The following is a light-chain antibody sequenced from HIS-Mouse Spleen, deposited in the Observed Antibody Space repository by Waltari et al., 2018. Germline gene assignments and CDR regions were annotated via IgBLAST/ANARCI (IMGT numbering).Light chain of an antibody. CDR3: SSYTSSSFNVV. CDR2: DVS. J-gene: IGLJ2*01. CDR1: SSDVGGYNY. Sequence: QSALTQPASVSGSPGQSITISCTGTSSDVGGYNYFSWYQQHPGKAPKFMIYDVSNRPAGVSNRVSGSKSGHTASLTISGLQAEDEADYYCSSYTSSSFNVVFGGGTKLTVL. V-gene: IGLV2-14*03.